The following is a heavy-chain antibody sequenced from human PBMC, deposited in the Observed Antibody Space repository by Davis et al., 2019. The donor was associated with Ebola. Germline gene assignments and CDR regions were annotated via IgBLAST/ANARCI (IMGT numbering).Heavy chain of an antibody. D-gene: IGHD6-19*01. CDR2: MNYDGSEV. CDR1: EFTFSDYRLKW. J-gene: IGHJ5*02. CDR3: AAGGGWVPYS. V-gene: IGHV3-7*01. Sequence: PGGSLRLSCGASEFTFSDYRLKWLNWVRQAPGKGLEWIANMNYDGSEVYYLGSVKGRFTISRDNAKNALFLHMSNLRVEDTAVYFCAAGGGWVPYSWGQGTLVTVSS.